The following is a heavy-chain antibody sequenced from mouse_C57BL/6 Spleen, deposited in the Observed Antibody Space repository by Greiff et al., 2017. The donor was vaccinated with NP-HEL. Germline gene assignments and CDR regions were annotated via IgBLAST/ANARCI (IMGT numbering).Heavy chain of an antibody. CDR2: INYDGSST. CDR1: GFTFSDYY. CDR3: ARDGGYWYFDV. V-gene: IGHV5-16*01. J-gene: IGHJ1*03. Sequence: EVKLVESEGGLVQPGRSMKLSCTASGFTFSDYYMAWVRQVPEKGLEWVANINYDGSSTYYLDSLKSRFIISRDNAKNILYLQMSSLKSEDTATYYCARDGGYWYFDVWGTGTTVTVSS.